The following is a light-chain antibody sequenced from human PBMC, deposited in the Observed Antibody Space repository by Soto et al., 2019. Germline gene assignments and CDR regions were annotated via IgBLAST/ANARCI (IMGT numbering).Light chain of an antibody. Sequence: IGLMQSPDTLSLSPGERATLSCRASRSLSSDYLAWYQQKPGQAPRLLIYGASSRATGIPDRFSGSGSGTDFTLTISRLEPEDFAVYYCQQYGSSGTFGQGTKVDIK. CDR2: GAS. J-gene: IGKJ1*01. CDR1: RSLSSDY. CDR3: QQYGSSGT. V-gene: IGKV3-20*01.